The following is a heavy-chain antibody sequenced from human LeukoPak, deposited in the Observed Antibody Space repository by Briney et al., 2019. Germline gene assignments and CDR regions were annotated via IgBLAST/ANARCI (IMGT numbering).Heavy chain of an antibody. D-gene: IGHD6-13*01. V-gene: IGHV3-21*01. CDR1: GFTFSSYS. CDR2: ISSSSSYI. CDR3: ARYSSPHYYYYYMDV. Sequence: PGGSLRLSCVASGFTFSSYSMNWVRQAPGKGLEWVSSISSSSSYIYYADSVKGRFTISRDNAKNSLYLQMNSLRAEDTAVYYCARYSSPHYYYYYMDVWGKGTTVTVSS. J-gene: IGHJ6*03.